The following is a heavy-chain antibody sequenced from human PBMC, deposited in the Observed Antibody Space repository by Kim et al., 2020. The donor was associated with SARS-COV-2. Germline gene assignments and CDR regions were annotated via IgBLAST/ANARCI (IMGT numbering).Heavy chain of an antibody. D-gene: IGHD6-13*01. J-gene: IGHJ4*02. CDR1: GGSISSSSYY. V-gene: IGHV4-39*01. CDR3: ATYSSSSHFDY. CDR2: IYYSGST. Sequence: SETLSLTCTVSGGSISSSSYYWGWIRQPPGKGLEWIGSIYYSGSTYYNPSLKSRVTISVDTTKNQFSLKISSVTAADTAVYYCATYSSSSHFDYWGQGTLVTVSS.